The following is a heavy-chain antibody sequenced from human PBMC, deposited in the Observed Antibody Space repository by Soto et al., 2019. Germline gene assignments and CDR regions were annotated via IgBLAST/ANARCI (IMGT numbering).Heavy chain of an antibody. CDR2: IIPIFGTA. D-gene: IGHD3-22*01. J-gene: IGHJ6*02. CDR3: ARAKLVYYESSGYYHYYGMDV. Sequence: GASVNVSCKASAGTFSSYAISWVRQAPGQGLEWMGGIIPIFGTANYAQKFQGRVTITADESTSTAYMELSSLRSEDTAVYYCARAKLVYYESSGYYHYYGMDVWGQGTTVTVSS. CDR1: AGTFSSYA. V-gene: IGHV1-69*13.